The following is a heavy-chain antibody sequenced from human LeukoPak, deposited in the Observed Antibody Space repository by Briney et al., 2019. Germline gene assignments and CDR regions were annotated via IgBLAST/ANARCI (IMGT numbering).Heavy chain of an antibody. D-gene: IGHD3-22*01. J-gene: IGHJ5*02. Sequence: SVKVSCKASGFTFTSSAMQWVRQARGQRLEWIGWIVVGSGNTNYAQKFQERVTITRDMSTSTAYMELSSRRSEDTAVYYCAAPNYYYDSSGYYYHWFDPWGQGTLVTVSS. V-gene: IGHV1-58*02. CDR1: GFTFTSSA. CDR2: IVVGSGNT. CDR3: AAPNYYYDSSGYYYHWFDP.